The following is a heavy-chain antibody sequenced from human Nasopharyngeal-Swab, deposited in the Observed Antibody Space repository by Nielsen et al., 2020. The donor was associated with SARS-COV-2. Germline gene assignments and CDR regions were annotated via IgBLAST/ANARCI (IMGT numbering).Heavy chain of an antibody. Sequence: SETLSLTCAVYGGSFSGYYWSWIRQPPGKGLEWIGEINHSGSTNYNPSLKSRVTILVDTSKNQFSLKLSSVTAADTAVYYCASLGYSGYEFDYWDQGTLVTVSS. J-gene: IGHJ4*02. V-gene: IGHV4-34*01. CDR1: GGSFSGYY. CDR2: INHSGST. D-gene: IGHD5-12*01. CDR3: ASLGYSGYEFDY.